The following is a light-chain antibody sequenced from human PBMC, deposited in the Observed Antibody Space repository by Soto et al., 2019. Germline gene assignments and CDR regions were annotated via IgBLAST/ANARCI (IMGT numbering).Light chain of an antibody. V-gene: IGLV1-51*02. Sequence: QAVVTQPPSVSAAPGQKVTISCSGSTSNIGRNYVSWYQQFPGTAPKLLIYENNRRPSGLPDRFSGSKSGTSATLGITGLQTGDEADYYCGTWDSSLSAGVFGGGTKLTVL. CDR2: ENN. CDR3: GTWDSSLSAGV. CDR1: TSNIGRNY. J-gene: IGLJ3*02.